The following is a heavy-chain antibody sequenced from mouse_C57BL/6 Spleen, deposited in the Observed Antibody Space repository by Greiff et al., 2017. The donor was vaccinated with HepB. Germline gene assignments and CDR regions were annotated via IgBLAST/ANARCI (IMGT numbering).Heavy chain of an antibody. CDR3: ARWKLGQEGLAY. J-gene: IGHJ3*01. D-gene: IGHD4-1*01. V-gene: IGHV3-8*01. CDR2: ISYSGST. CDR1: GYSITRDY. Sequence: EVQLQESGPGLAKPSQTLSLTCSVTGYSITRDYWNWIRKFPGNKLEYMGYISYSGSTYYNPSLKSRISITRDTSKNQYYLQLNSVTTEDTATYYCARWKLGQEGLAYWGQGTLVTVSA.